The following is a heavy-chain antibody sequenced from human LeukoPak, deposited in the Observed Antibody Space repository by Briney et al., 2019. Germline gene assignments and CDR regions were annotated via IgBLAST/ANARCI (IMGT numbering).Heavy chain of an antibody. J-gene: IGHJ4*02. V-gene: IGHV4-59*01. Sequence: SETLSLTCTVSGGPISSYYWSWIRQPPGKGLEWIGYIYYSGSTNYNPSLKSRVTISVDTSKNQFSLKLSSVTAADTAVYYCASLRRYYYGSGSFDYWGQGTLVTVSS. D-gene: IGHD3-10*01. CDR3: ASLRRYYYGSGSFDY. CDR2: IYYSGST. CDR1: GGPISSYY.